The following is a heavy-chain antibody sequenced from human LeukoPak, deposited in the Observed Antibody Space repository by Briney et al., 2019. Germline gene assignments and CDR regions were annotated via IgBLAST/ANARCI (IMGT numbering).Heavy chain of an antibody. CDR3: ARVVSGNFDY. J-gene: IGHJ4*02. Sequence: PGGSLRLSCAASGFTFSDYYMSWIRQAPGKGLEWISYISSSGDTIFYADSVKGRFTISRDNAKDSLYLQMNSLRAEDMAVYYCARVVSGNFDYWGQGTLVTVSS. V-gene: IGHV3-11*04. CDR1: GFTFSDYY. D-gene: IGHD2-15*01. CDR2: ISSSGDTI.